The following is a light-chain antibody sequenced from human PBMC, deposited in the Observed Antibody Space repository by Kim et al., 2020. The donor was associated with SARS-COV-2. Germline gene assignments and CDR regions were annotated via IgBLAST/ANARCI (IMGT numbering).Light chain of an antibody. CDR3: QQRSNRPPLT. CDR2: DAS. Sequence: EIVLTQSPATLSLSPGERATLSCRASQSISTYLAWYQQKPGQAPRLLIYDASTRATGIPARFSGSGSGTDFTLTISTLEPEDFAVYYCQQRSNRPPLTFAGGTKVDIK. CDR1: QSISTY. J-gene: IGKJ4*01. V-gene: IGKV3-11*01.